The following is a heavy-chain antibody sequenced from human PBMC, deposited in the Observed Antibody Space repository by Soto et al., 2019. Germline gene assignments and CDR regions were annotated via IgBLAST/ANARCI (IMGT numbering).Heavy chain of an antibody. CDR3: ARGLGGSYFPFDY. CDR1: GGSFSDYA. Sequence: QVQLVQSGAEVKKPGSSVKVSCKASGGSFSDYAINWVRQAPGPGVEWMGGIVPMLRTPNYARKFQGRVTITADASTSTVSMELTSLTSDDTAVYYCARGLGGSYFPFDYWGQGTLVTVSS. D-gene: IGHD1-26*01. CDR2: IVPMLRTP. V-gene: IGHV1-69*11. J-gene: IGHJ4*02.